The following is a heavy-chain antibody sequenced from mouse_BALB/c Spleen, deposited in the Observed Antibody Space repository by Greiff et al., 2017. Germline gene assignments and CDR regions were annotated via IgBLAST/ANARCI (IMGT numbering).Heavy chain of an antibody. V-gene: IGHV14-1*02. CDR1: GFNIKDYY. Sequence: EVQLVESGAELVRPGALVKLSCKASGFNIKDYYMHWVKQRPEQGLEWIGWIDPENGNTIYDPKFQGKASITADTSSNTAYLQLSSLTSEDTAVYYCASYYGSSSSFDYWGQGTTLTVSS. CDR2: IDPENGNT. D-gene: IGHD1-1*01. CDR3: ASYYGSSSSFDY. J-gene: IGHJ2*01.